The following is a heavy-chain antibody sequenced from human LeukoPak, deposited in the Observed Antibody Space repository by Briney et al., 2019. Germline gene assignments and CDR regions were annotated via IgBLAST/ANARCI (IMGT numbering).Heavy chain of an antibody. V-gene: IGHV3-64*01. CDR3: ARGGYCSGGSCYSVPYGMDV. CDR1: GFTFSSYA. D-gene: IGHD2-15*01. CDR2: ISSNGGST. Sequence: GGSLRLSCAASGFTFSSYAMHWVRQAPGKGLEYVSAISSNGGSTYYANSVKGRFTISRDNSKNTLYLQMGSLRAEDMAVYYCARGGYCSGGSCYSVPYGMDVWGQGTTVTVSS. J-gene: IGHJ6*02.